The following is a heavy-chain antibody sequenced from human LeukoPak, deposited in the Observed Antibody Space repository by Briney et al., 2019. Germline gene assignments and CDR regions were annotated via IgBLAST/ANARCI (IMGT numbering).Heavy chain of an antibody. D-gene: IGHD2-21*02. V-gene: IGHV5-51*01. Sequence: GESLKISCKGSGYSFTSYWIGWVRQMPGKDLEWMGIIYPGDSDTRDSPAFQGQVPISSDKSISTAYLQWSSLKASDTAMYYCARHLFAYCGGDCYSAIGYWGQGTLVTVSS. CDR2: IYPGDSDT. CDR3: ARHLFAYCGGDCYSAIGY. J-gene: IGHJ4*02. CDR1: GYSFTSYW.